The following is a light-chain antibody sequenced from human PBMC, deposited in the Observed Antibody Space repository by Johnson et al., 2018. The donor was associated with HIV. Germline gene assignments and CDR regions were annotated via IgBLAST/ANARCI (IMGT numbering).Light chain of an antibody. CDR3: GTWDSSLSAGV. CDR1: SSNIGNKY. V-gene: IGLV1-51*02. Sequence: QSVLTQPPSVSAAPGQKVTISCSGSSSNIGNKYVSWYQQLPGTAPKLLIYENTKRPSGIPDRFSGSKSGTSATLGITGLQTGDEADFYCGTWDSSLSAGVFGTGTEVTVL. CDR2: ENT. J-gene: IGLJ1*01.